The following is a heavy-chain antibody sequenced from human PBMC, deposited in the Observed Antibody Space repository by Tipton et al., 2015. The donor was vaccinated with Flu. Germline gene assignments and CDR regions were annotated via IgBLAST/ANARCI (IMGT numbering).Heavy chain of an antibody. V-gene: IGHV3-7*01. Sequence: SLRLSCAASGFTFSAYWMTGVRRGPGKGLDWVANINEVGSEKNYMDSVKGRFTISRDNAKNSLSLQMSSLRVEDTAMYYCATWNGRDNWGQGTLVTVSS. D-gene: IGHD1-1*01. J-gene: IGHJ4*02. CDR2: INEVGSEK. CDR1: GFTFSAYW. CDR3: ATWNGRDN.